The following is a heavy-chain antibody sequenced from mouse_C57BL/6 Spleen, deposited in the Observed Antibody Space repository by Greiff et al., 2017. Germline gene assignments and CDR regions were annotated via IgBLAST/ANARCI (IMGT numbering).Heavy chain of an antibody. V-gene: IGHV1-18*01. CDR3: ARRELGRKGYYFDY. D-gene: IGHD4-1*01. CDR1: GYTFTDYN. J-gene: IGHJ2*01. Sequence: VQLKQSGPELVKPGASVKIPCKASGYTFTDYNMDWVKQSHGKSLEWIGDINPNNGGTIYNQKFKGKATLTVAKSSSTAYMELRSLTSEDTAVYYCARRELGRKGYYFDYWGQGTTLTVSS. CDR2: INPNNGGT.